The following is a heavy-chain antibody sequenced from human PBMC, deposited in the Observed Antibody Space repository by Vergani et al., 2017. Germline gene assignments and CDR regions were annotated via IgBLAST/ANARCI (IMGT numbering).Heavy chain of an antibody. D-gene: IGHD6-13*01. V-gene: IGHV3-7*03. J-gene: IGHJ5*02. CDR2: IKQDGIEK. Sequence: EVQLLESGGGLVQPGGSLRLSCAASGFTFSSYWMSWVRQAPGDGLEWVANIKQDGIEKYYVDSVKGRFTISRDNAKNSMYLQLSSLRAEDTAVYYCARGHSSSWYKYWFDPWGQGTLVTVSS. CDR3: ARGHSSSWYKYWFDP. CDR1: GFTFSSYW.